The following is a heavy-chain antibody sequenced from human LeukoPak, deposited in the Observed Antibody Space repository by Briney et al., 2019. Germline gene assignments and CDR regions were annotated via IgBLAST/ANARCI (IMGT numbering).Heavy chain of an antibody. CDR3: ARRGGYYFDY. V-gene: IGHV3-64*01. D-gene: IGHD4-23*01. CDR2: VSSNGDST. J-gene: IGHJ4*02. CDR1: GFTFSSYA. Sequence: GGSLRLSCAASGFTFSSYAMHWVRQAPGRRLEYLSAVSSNGDSTYYANSVKGRFTISRDNSKNTLYLQMGSLRAEDMAVYYCARRGGYYFDYWGQGTLVTVSS.